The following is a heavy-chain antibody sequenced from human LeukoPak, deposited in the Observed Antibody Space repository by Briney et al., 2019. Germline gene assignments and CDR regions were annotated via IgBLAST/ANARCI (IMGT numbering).Heavy chain of an antibody. D-gene: IGHD6-13*01. V-gene: IGHV3-23*01. CDR1: GFTFSSYA. CDR3: ARFFGALSSWYDY. Sequence: PGGSLRLSCAASGFTFSSYAMSWVRQAPGKGLEWVSAISVSGGSTYYADSVKGRFTISRDNSKNTLYLQINSLRAEDTAVYYCARFFGALSSWYDYWGQGTLVTVSS. J-gene: IGHJ4*02. CDR2: ISVSGGST.